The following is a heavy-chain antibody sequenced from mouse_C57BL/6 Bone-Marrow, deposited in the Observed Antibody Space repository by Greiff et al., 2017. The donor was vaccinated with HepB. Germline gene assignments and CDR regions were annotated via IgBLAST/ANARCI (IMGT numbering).Heavy chain of an antibody. V-gene: IGHV5-16*01. Sequence: EVMLVESEGGLVQPGRSMKLSCTASGFTFSDYYMAWVRQVPEKGLEWVANINYDGSSTYYLDSLKSRFIISRDNAKNILYLQMSSLKSEDTATYYCARRNYGSSPWYFDVWGTGTTVTVSS. D-gene: IGHD1-1*01. J-gene: IGHJ1*03. CDR3: ARRNYGSSPWYFDV. CDR1: GFTFSDYY. CDR2: INYDGSST.